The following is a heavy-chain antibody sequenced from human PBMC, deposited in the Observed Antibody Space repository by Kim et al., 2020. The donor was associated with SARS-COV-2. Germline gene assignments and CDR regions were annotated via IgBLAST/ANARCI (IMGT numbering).Heavy chain of an antibody. CDR1: GYSFTSYW. CDR3: ARATEIDILTGYYNWFDP. J-gene: IGHJ5*02. V-gene: IGHV5-51*01. Sequence: GESLKISCKGSGYSFTSYWIGWVRQMPGKGLGWMGIIYPGDSDTRYSPSFQGQVTISADKSISTAYLQWSSLKASDTAMYYCARATEIDILTGYYNWFDPWGQGTLVTVSS. CDR2: IYPGDSDT. D-gene: IGHD3-9*01.